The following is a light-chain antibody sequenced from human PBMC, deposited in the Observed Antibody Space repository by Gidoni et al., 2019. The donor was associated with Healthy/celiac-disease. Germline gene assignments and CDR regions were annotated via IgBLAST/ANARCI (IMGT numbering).Light chain of an antibody. CDR1: QRISSY. V-gene: IGKV1-39*01. Sequence: DIQITQSPSSLSASVGDRVTITCRASQRISSYLNCYQQKPGKAPKLLIYAASSLQSGVPSRFSGSGSGTDFTLTISSLQPEDFATYYCQQSYSTPPYTFGQGTKLEIK. CDR3: QQSYSTPPYT. CDR2: AAS. J-gene: IGKJ2*01.